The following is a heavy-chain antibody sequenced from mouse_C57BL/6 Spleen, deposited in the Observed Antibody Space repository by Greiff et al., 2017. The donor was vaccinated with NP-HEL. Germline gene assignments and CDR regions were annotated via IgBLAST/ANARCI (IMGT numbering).Heavy chain of an antibody. D-gene: IGHD2-4*01. J-gene: IGHJ3*01. CDR1: GFTFSDYG. CDR3: ASNYDSAWFAY. V-gene: IGHV5-17*01. Sequence: EVQRVESGGGLVKPGGSLKLSCAASGFTFSDYGMHWVRQAPEKGLEWVAYISSGSSTIYYADTVKGRFTISRDNAKNTLFLQMTSLRSEDTAMYYCASNYDSAWFAYWGQGTLVTVSA. CDR2: ISSGSSTI.